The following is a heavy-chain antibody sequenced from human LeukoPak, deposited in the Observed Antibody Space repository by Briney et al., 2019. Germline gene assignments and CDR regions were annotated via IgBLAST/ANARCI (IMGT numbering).Heavy chain of an antibody. CDR1: GFTFDDYA. J-gene: IGHJ3*02. CDR2: ISWNSGSI. Sequence: GRSLRLSSAASGFTFDDYAMHWVRQAPGKGLEWVSGISWNSGSIGYADSVKGRFTISRDNAKNSLYLQMNSLRAEDTALYYCAKESTAFDIWGQGTMVTVSS. CDR3: AKESTAFDI. V-gene: IGHV3-9*01.